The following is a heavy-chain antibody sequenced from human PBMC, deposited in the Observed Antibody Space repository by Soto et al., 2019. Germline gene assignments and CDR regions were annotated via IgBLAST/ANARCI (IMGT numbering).Heavy chain of an antibody. CDR1: VWSFSGYY. CDR3: ARLGPKVNKEAFDI. V-gene: IGHV4-34*01. Sequence: SETLSLTCAFYVWSFSGYYWSWILQPPGKGLEWIGEINHSGITNYNPSLKSRVTISVDTSKNQFPLKLSSVTAADTAVYYCARLGPKVNKEAFDIWGKGQMVNVS. D-gene: IGHD4-17*01. J-gene: IGHJ3*02. CDR2: INHSGIT.